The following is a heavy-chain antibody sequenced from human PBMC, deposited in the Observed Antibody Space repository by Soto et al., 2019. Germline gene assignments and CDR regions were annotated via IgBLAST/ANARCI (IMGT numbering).Heavy chain of an antibody. V-gene: IGHV1-8*01. D-gene: IGHD3-3*01. Sequence: GASVKVSCKASGYTFTSYDINWVGQATGQGLEWMGWMNPNSGNTGYEQKFQGRVTMTRNTSISTAYMGLSSLRSEDTAVYYCARDLEPYYDFWSGYLGTYYYYGMDVWG. CDR3: ARDLEPYYDFWSGYLGTYYYYGMDV. J-gene: IGHJ6*02. CDR2: MNPNSGNT. CDR1: GYTFTSYD.